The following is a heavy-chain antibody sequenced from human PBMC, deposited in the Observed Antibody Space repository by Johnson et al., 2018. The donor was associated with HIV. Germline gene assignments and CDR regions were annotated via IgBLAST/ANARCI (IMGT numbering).Heavy chain of an antibody. CDR1: GFTFSKFD. J-gene: IGHJ3*02. Sequence: VQLVESGGGVVRPGGSMRLSCAASGFTFSKFDMYWVRQASGKGLEWVSTIGSAGDTYYTDSVKGRFTISRENARNSFYLQMNSLRAGDTAVYYCARDLKVGVPDAFDIWGQGTMVTVSS. CDR2: IGSAGDT. V-gene: IGHV3-13*01. CDR3: ARDLKVGVPDAFDI. D-gene: IGHD3-16*01.